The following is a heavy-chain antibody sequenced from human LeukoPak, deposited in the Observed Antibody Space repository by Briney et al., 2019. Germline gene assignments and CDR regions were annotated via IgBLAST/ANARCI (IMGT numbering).Heavy chain of an antibody. CDR1: GFTFSSYA. CDR3: ATLFGWPNY. Sequence: PGRSLRLSCAASGFTFSSYAMHWVRQAPGKGLEWVAVISYDGSNKYYADSVKGRFTISRDNSKNTLYLQMNSLRAEDTAEYYCATLFGWPNYWGQGTLVTVSS. J-gene: IGHJ4*02. V-gene: IGHV3-30-3*01. CDR2: ISYDGSNK. D-gene: IGHD3-10*02.